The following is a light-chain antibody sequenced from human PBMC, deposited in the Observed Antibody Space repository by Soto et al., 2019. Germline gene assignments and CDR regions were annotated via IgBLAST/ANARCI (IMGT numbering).Light chain of an antibody. CDR3: QQAVSFPLS. V-gene: IGKV1-12*01. J-gene: IGKJ4*01. CDR2: AAF. Sequence: DIQMTQSPSSVSASIGDRVTISCRASQSIYKWLVWYQQKPGKAPKLLIYAAFSLQSGVPSRFSGSGYWSDLTRTISSLQPEDFASYYCQQAVSFPLSFGGGTKVEI. CDR1: QSIYKW.